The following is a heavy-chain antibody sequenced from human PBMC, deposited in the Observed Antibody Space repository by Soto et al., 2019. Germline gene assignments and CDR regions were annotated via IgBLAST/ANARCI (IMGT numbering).Heavy chain of an antibody. CDR3: ARQRTSVVTQAYFDD. D-gene: IGHD2-21*02. Sequence: SETLSLTCTVSGGSINSRSYYWGWIRQSPGKGLEWIGSIYYSGCTYYNPSLKSRVAMSVDTSKNQFSLKLRSVSAADTAVYYCARQRTSVVTQAYFDDWGQGSLVTVSS. V-gene: IGHV4-39*01. CDR1: GGSINSRSYY. J-gene: IGHJ4*02. CDR2: IYYSGCT.